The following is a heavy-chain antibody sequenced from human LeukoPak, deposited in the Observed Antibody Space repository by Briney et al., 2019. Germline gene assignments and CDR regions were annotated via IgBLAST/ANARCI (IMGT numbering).Heavy chain of an antibody. Sequence: PSETLSLTCAVYGGSFSGYYWSWIRQPPGKGLEWIGEINHSGSTNYNPSLKSRVTISVDTSKNQFSLKLSSVTAADTAVYYCARGIDYYDSSGHSDWGQGTPVTVSS. V-gene: IGHV4-34*01. CDR2: INHSGST. CDR3: ARGIDYYDSSGHSD. CDR1: GGSFSGYY. J-gene: IGHJ4*02. D-gene: IGHD3-22*01.